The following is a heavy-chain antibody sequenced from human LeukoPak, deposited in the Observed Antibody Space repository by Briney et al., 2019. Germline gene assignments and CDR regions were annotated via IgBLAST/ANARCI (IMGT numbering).Heavy chain of an antibody. CDR2: IIPIFGTA. Sequence: SVKVSCKASGGTFSSYAISWVRQAPGQGLEWMGGIIPIFGTAYYAQKFQGRVTITADESTSTAYMELSSLRSEDTAVYYCAAGREWETGPDYWGQGTLVTVSS. CDR3: AAGREWETGPDY. D-gene: IGHD1-26*01. CDR1: GGTFSSYA. V-gene: IGHV1-69*13. J-gene: IGHJ4*02.